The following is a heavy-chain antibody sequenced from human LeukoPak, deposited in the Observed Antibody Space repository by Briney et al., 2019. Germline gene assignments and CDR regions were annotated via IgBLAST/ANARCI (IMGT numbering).Heavy chain of an antibody. D-gene: IGHD6-13*01. CDR2: IYASGST. J-gene: IGHJ2*01. Sequence: SQTLSLTCTVSGGSISSSSYYWSWTRQPAGKGLEWIGRIYASGSTNYNPSLKSRVTISVDTSKNQFSLKLSSVTAADTAVYYCARVYYSSSYDYWYFDLWGRGTLVTVSS. CDR3: ARVYYSSSYDYWYFDL. V-gene: IGHV4-61*02. CDR1: GGSISSSSYY.